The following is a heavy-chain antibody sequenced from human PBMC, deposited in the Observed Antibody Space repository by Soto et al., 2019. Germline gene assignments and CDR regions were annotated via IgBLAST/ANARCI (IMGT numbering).Heavy chain of an antibody. J-gene: IGHJ4*02. V-gene: IGHV3-9*01. Sequence: EVQLVESGGGLVQPGRSLRLSCAASGFTFDEYAMHWVRQAPGKGLEWVSGISWNSASIGYADSVKGRFTISRDNAKNSLYLQMNSLSTEDTAVYYCTKAMGGYSTSSLNYWGQGTLVTVSS. CDR2: ISWNSASI. CDR1: GFTFDEYA. D-gene: IGHD6-6*01. CDR3: TKAMGGYSTSSLNY.